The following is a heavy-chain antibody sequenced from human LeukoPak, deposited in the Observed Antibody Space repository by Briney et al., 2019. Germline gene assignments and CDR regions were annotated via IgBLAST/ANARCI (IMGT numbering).Heavy chain of an antibody. CDR2: ISWNSGSI. D-gene: IGHD5-12*01. CDR1: GFTFDDYA. CDR3: AKDRGYSGYGYMDV. J-gene: IGHJ6*03. Sequence: PGRSLRLSCAASGFTFDDYAMHWVRQAPGKGLEWVSGISWNSGSIGYADSVKGRFTISRDNAKNSLYLQMNSLRAEDTALYYCAKDRGYSGYGYMDVWGKGTTVTISS. V-gene: IGHV3-9*01.